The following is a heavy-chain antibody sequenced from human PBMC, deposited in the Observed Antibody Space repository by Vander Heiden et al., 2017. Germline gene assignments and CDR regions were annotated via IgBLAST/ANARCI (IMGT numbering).Heavy chain of an antibody. V-gene: IGHV4-4*07. CDR1: GGSISSYY. J-gene: IGHJ6*02. CDR2: IYTSGST. D-gene: IGHD2-15*01. CDR3: ARVRVGYCSGGSCYSGPYYYYGMDV. Sequence: QVQLQESGPGLVKPSETLSLTCTVSGGSISSYYWSWIRQPAGKGLEWIGRIYTSGSTNYNPSLKSRVTMSVDTSKNQFSLKLSSVTAADTAVYYCARVRVGYCSGGSCYSGPYYYYGMDVWGQGTTVTVSS.